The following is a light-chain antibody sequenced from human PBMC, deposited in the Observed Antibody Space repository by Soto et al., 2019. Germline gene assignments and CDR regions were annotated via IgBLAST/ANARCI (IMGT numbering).Light chain of an antibody. CDR1: SSDLGAGFD. CDR3: QAYDSSLSGGVV. V-gene: IGLV1-40*01. J-gene: IGLJ2*01. CDR2: GNR. Sequence: QAVVTQPPSVSGAPGQRVTISCTGTSSDLGAGFDVHWYQQLPGTAPKLLIYGNRNRPSGVPDRFSGSKSGTSASLAITGLQAEDEADYYCQAYDSSLSGGVVFGAGTKLTVL.